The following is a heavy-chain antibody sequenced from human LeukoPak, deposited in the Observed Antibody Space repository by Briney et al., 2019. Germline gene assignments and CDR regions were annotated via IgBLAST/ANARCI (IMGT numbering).Heavy chain of an antibody. CDR1: GFTFSTYA. CDR3: ARDSGGDYGSGAFDI. D-gene: IGHD4-17*01. J-gene: IGHJ3*02. V-gene: IGHV3-66*02. Sequence: PGGSLRLSCAASGFTFSTYAMSWVRQAPGKGLEWVSVIYSGGSTYYADSVKGRFTISRDNSKNTLYLQMNSLRAEDTAVYYCARDSGGDYGSGAFDIWGQGTMVTVSS. CDR2: IYSGGST.